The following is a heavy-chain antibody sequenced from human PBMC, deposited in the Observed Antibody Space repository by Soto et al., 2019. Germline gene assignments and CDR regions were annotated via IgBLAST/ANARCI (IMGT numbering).Heavy chain of an antibody. D-gene: IGHD5-12*01. V-gene: IGHV5-51*01. J-gene: IGHJ4*02. CDR2: IYPSDSDT. CDR1: GDSFTSHW. CDR3: ARRKGYTSTFVFDY. Sequence: PGESLKISCKASGDSFTSHWIGWVRQMPGKGLEWMGIIYPSDSDTRYSPSFQGQVTMSADKSISTAYLQWSSLKTSDTAMYYCARRKGYTSTFVFDYWGRGTLVTVSS.